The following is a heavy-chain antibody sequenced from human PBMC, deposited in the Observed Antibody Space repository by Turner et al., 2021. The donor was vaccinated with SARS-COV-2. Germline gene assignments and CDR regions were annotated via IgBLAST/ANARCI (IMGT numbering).Heavy chain of an antibody. Sequence: EVQLVESGGGLGQPGRSLRPSCAASGFTFDDYAMHWVRQAPGKGLEWVSGISWKSGRIGYADSVKGRFTISRDNAKDSLYLQMNSLKAEDTALYYCVRGLDSMGYNWFDPWGLGTLVTVSS. J-gene: IGHJ5*02. CDR1: GFTFDDYA. V-gene: IGHV3-9*01. CDR2: ISWKSGRI. D-gene: IGHD2-2*03. CDR3: VRGLDSMGYNWFDP.